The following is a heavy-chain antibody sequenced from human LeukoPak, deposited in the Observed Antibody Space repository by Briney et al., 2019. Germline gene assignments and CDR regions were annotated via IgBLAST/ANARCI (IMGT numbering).Heavy chain of an antibody. Sequence: GGSLRLSCAASGFTFSSYEMNWVRQAPGKGLEWVAFIRYDGSNKYYADSVKGRFTISRDNSKNTLYLQMNSLRAEDTAVYYCAKERTIAVAGTGVNDYWGQGTLVTVSS. V-gene: IGHV3-30*02. CDR2: IRYDGSNK. CDR3: AKERTIAVAGTGVNDY. J-gene: IGHJ4*02. CDR1: GFTFSSYE. D-gene: IGHD6-19*01.